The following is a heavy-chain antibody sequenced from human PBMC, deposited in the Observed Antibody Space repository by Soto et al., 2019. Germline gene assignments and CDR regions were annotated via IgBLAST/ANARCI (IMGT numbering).Heavy chain of an antibody. D-gene: IGHD6-13*01. CDR2: ISSSGSTI. J-gene: IGHJ3*02. Sequence: PGGSLRLSCAASGFTFSDYYMSWIRQAPGKGLEWVSYISSSGSTIYYADSVKGRFTISRDNAKNSLYLQMNSLRAEDTAVYYCARDRDSSSWYGAFDIWGQGTMVTVSS. CDR1: GFTFSDYY. CDR3: ARDRDSSSWYGAFDI. V-gene: IGHV3-11*01.